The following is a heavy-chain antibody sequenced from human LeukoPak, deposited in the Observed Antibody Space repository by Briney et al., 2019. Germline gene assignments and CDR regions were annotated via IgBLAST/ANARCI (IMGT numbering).Heavy chain of an antibody. CDR3: AREGSSVTTYNWFDP. CDR1: GYTFTSYG. V-gene: IGHV1-18*01. D-gene: IGHD4-17*01. Sequence: GASVKVSCKASGYTFTSYGISWVRQAPGQGLEWMGWISAYNGNTNYAQKLQGRVTMTRDTSISTAYMELSSLRSEDTAVYYCAREGSSVTTYNWFDPWGQGTLVTVSS. J-gene: IGHJ5*02. CDR2: ISAYNGNT.